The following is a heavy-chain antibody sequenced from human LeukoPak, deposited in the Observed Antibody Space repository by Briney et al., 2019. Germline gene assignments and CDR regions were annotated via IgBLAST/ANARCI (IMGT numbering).Heavy chain of an antibody. J-gene: IGHJ5*02. CDR2: INPSGGST. CDR3: ARVGSTKVDP. CDR1: GYTFSSYY. D-gene: IGHD2-2*01. Sequence: ASVTVSCKASGYTFSSYYMHWVRQAPGQGLEWMGIINPSGGSTSYAQKFQGRVTMTRDTSTSTVYMELSSLRSEDTAVYYCARVGSTKVDPWGQGTLVTVSS. V-gene: IGHV1-46*01.